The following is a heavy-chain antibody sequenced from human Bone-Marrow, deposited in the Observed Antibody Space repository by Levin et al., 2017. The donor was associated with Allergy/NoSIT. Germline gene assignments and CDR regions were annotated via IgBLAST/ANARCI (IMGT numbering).Heavy chain of an antibody. CDR3: ARKNYYDDSGYYDY. D-gene: IGHD3-22*01. V-gene: IGHV4-59*01. CDR1: GGSIRSYY. CDR2: IYYSGST. J-gene: IGHJ4*02. Sequence: SETLSLTCTVSGGSIRSYYWSWIRQPPGKGLEWVGYIYYSGSTNSNPSLKSRVTISVDTSKNQFTLNLSSVTAADTAVYYCARKNYYDDSGYYDYWGQGTLVTVSS.